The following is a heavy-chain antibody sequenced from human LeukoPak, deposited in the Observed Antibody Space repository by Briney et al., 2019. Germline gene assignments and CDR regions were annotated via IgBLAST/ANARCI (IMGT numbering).Heavy chain of an antibody. J-gene: IGHJ4*02. CDR3: AKNVLYSHFDY. CDR1: GFTFSSYP. V-gene: IGHV3-23*01. D-gene: IGHD2-2*02. Sequence: GGSLRLSCAASGFTFSSYPMIWVRQAPGRGLEWVSTIDASGGSIYYADSVKGRFTVSRDNSKSMLYVQMNSLRAEDTAVYYCAKNVLYSHFDYWGQGTLVTVSS. CDR2: IDASGGSI.